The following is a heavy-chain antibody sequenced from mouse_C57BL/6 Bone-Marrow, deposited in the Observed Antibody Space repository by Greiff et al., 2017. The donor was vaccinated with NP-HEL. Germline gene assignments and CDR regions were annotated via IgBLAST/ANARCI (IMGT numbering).Heavy chain of an antibody. CDR2: LHSSGGST. CDR3: Y. Sequence: EVQGVESGGGLVQPGESLKLSCESNEYEFPSHDMSWVRKTPEKRLELVAALHSSGGSTYYPDTMERRFISTRDNTKKTLYLQMSSLRSEDTALGFDYWGQGTTLTVSS. CDR1: EYEFPSHD. V-gene: IGHV5-2*01. J-gene: IGHJ2*01.